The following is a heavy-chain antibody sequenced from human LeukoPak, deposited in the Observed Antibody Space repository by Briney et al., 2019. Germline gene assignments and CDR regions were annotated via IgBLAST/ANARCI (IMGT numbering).Heavy chain of an antibody. CDR1: GGSISSSSYY. CDR2: IYYSGST. V-gene: IGHV4-39*01. CDR3: ARQTYGKYFDY. D-gene: IGHD4-17*01. Sequence: PSETLSLTCTVSGGSISSSSYYWGWIRQPPGKGLEWIGSIYYSGSTYYNPSLKSRVTISVDTSKNQFSLKLSSVTAADTAVYYCARQTYGKYFDYWGQGTLATVSS. J-gene: IGHJ4*02.